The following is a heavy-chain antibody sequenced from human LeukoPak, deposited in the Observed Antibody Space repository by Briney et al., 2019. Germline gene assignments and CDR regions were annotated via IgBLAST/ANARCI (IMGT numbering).Heavy chain of an antibody. Sequence: GGSLRLSCTVSGFTLSSYEMSWIRQAPGKGLEWVSSIDYDGGSGYYADSVKGRFTISRDNSKNTLYLQTNSLRAEDTAVYYCAKAAFRVMDVWGKGTTVTVSS. J-gene: IGHJ6*03. CDR2: IDYDGGSG. D-gene: IGHD3-10*01. V-gene: IGHV3-23*01. CDR3: AKAAFRVMDV. CDR1: GFTLSSYE.